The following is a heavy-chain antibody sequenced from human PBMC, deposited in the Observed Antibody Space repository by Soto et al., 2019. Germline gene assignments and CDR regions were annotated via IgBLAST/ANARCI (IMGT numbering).Heavy chain of an antibody. CDR1: GFTFSSYA. CDR2: ISGSGGST. CDR3: AKDWFNIGVVVAATQGFDY. Sequence: EVQLLESGGGLVQPGGSLRLSCAASGFTFSSYAMSWVRQAPGKGLEWVSAISGSGGSTYYADSVKGRFTISRDNSKNTLYLQMNSLRAEDTAVYYCAKDWFNIGVVVAATQGFDYWGQGTLVTVSS. D-gene: IGHD2-15*01. V-gene: IGHV3-23*01. J-gene: IGHJ4*02.